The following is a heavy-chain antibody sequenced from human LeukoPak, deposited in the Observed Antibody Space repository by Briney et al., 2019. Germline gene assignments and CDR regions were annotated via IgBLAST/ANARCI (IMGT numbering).Heavy chain of an antibody. CDR2: IKSKTDGGTT. Sequence: GGSLRLSCAASGFTFSNAWMSWVRQAPGKGLEWVGRIKSKTDGGTTDYAAPVKGRFTISRDDSKNTLYLQMNSLRADDTAVYYCAKKQLYCSGAGCYSADYYYMDVWGKGTTVTVSS. CDR3: AKKQLYCSGAGCYSADYYYMDV. J-gene: IGHJ6*03. CDR1: GFTFSNAW. D-gene: IGHD2-15*01. V-gene: IGHV3-15*01.